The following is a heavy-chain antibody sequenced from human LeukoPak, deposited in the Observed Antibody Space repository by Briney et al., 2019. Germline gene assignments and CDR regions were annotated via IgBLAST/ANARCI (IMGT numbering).Heavy chain of an antibody. D-gene: IGHD1/OR15-1a*01. CDR3: APMEHYSGFDY. CDR1: GYTFTRYD. V-gene: IGHV7-4-1*02. CDR2: ITTSTGNP. J-gene: IGHJ4*02. Sequence: ASVKVSCKASGYTFTRYDMNWVRQAPGQGLEWMGWITTSTGNPTYAQGFTGRFVFSLDTSVSTAYLQINSLRADDTAVYYCAPMEHYSGFDYWGQGTLVTVSS.